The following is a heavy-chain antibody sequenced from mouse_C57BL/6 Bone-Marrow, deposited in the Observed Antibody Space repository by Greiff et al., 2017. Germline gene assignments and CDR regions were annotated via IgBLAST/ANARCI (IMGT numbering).Heavy chain of an antibody. CDR2: INPGRGGT. CDR3: ARNAFAY. J-gene: IGHJ3*01. Sequence: QVQLQQSGAELVRPGTSVKVSCKASGYAFTNYLIEWVKQRPGQGLECIGVINPGRGGTNYNEKFKGKATLTADKSSSTAYMQLSSLTAEDSAVYFCARNAFAYWGQGTLVTVSA. V-gene: IGHV1-54*01. CDR1: GYAFTNYL.